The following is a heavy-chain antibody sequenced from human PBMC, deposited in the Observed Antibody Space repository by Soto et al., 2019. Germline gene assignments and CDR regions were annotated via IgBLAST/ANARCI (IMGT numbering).Heavy chain of an antibody. Sequence: PGGSLRLSCAASGFTFSNAWMSWVRQAPGKGLEWVGRIKSKTDGGTTDYAAPVKGRFTISRDDSKNTLYLQMNSLKTEDTAVYYCTTDTPSVTKPDVGNWFDPWGQGTLVTVSS. D-gene: IGHD4-17*01. CDR1: GFTFSNAW. J-gene: IGHJ5*02. V-gene: IGHV3-15*01. CDR3: TTDTPSVTKPDVGNWFDP. CDR2: IKSKTDGGTT.